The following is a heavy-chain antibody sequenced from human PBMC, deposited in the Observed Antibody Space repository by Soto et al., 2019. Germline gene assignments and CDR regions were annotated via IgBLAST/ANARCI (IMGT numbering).Heavy chain of an antibody. CDR1: GFTFSSYA. CDR3: ATGDYGGPGGYYYYYMDV. D-gene: IGHD4-17*01. V-gene: IGHV3-30*04. J-gene: IGHJ6*03. CDR2: ISYDGSNK. Sequence: GGSLRLSCAASGFTFSSYAMHWVRQAPGKGLEWVAVISYDGSNKYYADSVKGRFTISRDNSKNTLYLQMNSLRAEDTAVYYCATGDYGGPGGYYYYYMDVWGKGTTVTVSS.